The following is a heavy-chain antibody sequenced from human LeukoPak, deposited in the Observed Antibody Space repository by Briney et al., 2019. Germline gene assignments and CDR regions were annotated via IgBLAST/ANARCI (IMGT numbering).Heavy chain of an antibody. CDR3: ARERGVAPAKIDY. D-gene: IGHD2-15*01. CDR2: IIPIFGAA. Sequence: SVKVSCKASGGTFSSYAISWVRQAPGQGLEWMGEIIPIFGAANYAQKLQGRVTMTTDTSTSTAYMELRSLRSDDTAVYYCARERGVAPAKIDYWGQGTLVTVSS. J-gene: IGHJ4*02. CDR1: GGTFSSYA. V-gene: IGHV1-69*05.